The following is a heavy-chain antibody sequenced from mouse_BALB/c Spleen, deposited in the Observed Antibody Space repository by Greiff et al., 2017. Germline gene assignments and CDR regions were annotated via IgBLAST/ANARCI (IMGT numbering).Heavy chain of an antibody. CDR1: GFTFSSFG. CDR3: ARYYDGYCDAMDY. Sequence: EVKLVESGGGLVQPGGSRKLPCAASGFTFSSFGMHWVRQAPEKGLEWVAYISSGSSTIYYADTVKGRFTISRDNPKNTLFLQMTSLRSEDTAMYYCARYYDGYCDAMDYWGQGTSVTVSS. V-gene: IGHV5-17*02. D-gene: IGHD2-3*01. CDR2: ISSGSSTI. J-gene: IGHJ4*01.